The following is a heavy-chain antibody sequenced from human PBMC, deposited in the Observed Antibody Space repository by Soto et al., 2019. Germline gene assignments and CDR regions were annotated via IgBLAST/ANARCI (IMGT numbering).Heavy chain of an antibody. CDR3: ARHGTHVWHDFDY. D-gene: IGHD1-26*01. CDR1: GDSITTKNYY. Sequence: PSETLSLTCTVSGDSITTKNYYWGWIRQPPGKGLEWIGSISYSGSTYYTPSLKSRITISVDTSKNQFSLKLSSVTAADTAVYYCARHGTHVWHDFDYWGQGTLVTISS. J-gene: IGHJ4*02. V-gene: IGHV4-39*01. CDR2: ISYSGST.